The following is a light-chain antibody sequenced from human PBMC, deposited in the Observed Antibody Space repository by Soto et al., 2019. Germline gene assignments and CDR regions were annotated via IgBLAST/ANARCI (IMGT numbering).Light chain of an antibody. Sequence: QSALTQPASVAGSPGQSITISCTGTSSDVGTYNLVSWYQQLPDKAPKLIIHEVNKRPSGVSTRLSGSKSGNTAYLTISGLQPDDDAEYHCYSYAGSSTYVFGTGTKLTVL. J-gene: IGLJ1*01. CDR2: EVN. CDR3: YSYAGSSTYV. CDR1: SSDVGTYNL. V-gene: IGLV2-23*02.